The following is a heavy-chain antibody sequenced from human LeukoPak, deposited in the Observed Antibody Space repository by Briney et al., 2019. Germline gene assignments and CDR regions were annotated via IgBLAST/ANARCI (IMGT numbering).Heavy chain of an antibody. Sequence: ATVKISCKVSGYTFTDYYMHWVQQAPGKGLEWMGLVDPEDGETIYAEKFQGRVTITADTSTDTAYMELSSLRSEDTAVYYCAGRIVGATIPPKAFDIWGRGTMVTVSS. CDR1: GYTFTDYY. J-gene: IGHJ3*02. CDR3: AGRIVGATIPPKAFDI. V-gene: IGHV1-69-2*01. CDR2: VDPEDGET. D-gene: IGHD1-26*01.